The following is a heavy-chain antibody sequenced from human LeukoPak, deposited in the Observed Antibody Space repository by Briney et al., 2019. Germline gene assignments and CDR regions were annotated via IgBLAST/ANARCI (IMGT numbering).Heavy chain of an antibody. CDR2: IYTSGSI. Sequence: PSETLFLTCPVSGGSIRNYFWSWIRQPAGKGLEWIGRIYTSGSIDYKPSLRSRVTMSVDTSRNQFSLKLTSVTAADTAVYYCVRESKTYDGSGYYHDYWGQGTLVTVSS. CDR1: GGSIRNYF. J-gene: IGHJ4*02. V-gene: IGHV4-4*07. CDR3: VRESKTYDGSGYYHDY. D-gene: IGHD3-22*01.